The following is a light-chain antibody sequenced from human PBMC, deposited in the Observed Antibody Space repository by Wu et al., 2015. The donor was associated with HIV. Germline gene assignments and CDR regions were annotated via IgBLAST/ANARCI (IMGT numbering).Light chain of an antibody. J-gene: IGKJ4*01. CDR3: QQYNDWPPIT. CDR1: QSVSSY. Sequence: EIVLTQSPATLSLSPGERATLSCRASQSVSSYLAWYQQKPGQAPRLLIYDASNRATGIPARFSGSGSGTEFTLIISSLQSEDFAVYYCQQYNDWPPITFGGGTKVEIK. V-gene: IGKV3-11*01. CDR2: DAS.